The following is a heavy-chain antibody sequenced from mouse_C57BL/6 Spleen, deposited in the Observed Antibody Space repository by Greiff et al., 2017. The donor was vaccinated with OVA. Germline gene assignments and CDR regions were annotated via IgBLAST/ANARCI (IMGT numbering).Heavy chain of an antibody. D-gene: IGHD1-1*01. CDR1: GYAFTNYL. CDR3: ARWDLLLPGFAY. J-gene: IGHJ3*01. CDR2: FNPGSGGT. V-gene: IGHV1-54*01. Sequence: QVQLQQSGAELVRPGTSVKVSCKASGYAFTNYLIEWVKQRPGQGLEWIGVFNPGSGGTNYNEKFKGKATLTADKSSSTAYMQLSSLTSEDSAVYFCARWDLLLPGFAYWGQGALVTVAA.